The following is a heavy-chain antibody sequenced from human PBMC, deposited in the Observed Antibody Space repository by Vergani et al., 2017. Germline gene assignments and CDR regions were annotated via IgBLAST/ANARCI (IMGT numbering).Heavy chain of an antibody. J-gene: IGHJ3*02. CDR1: GGSISSSSYY. Sequence: QLQLQESGPGLVKPSETLSLTCTVSGGSISSSSYYWGWIRQPAGKGLEWIGRIYTSGSTNYNPSLKSRVTMSVDTSKNQFSLKLSSVTAADTAVYYCARESDAFDIWGQGTMVTVSS. CDR3: ARESDAFDI. V-gene: IGHV4-61*02. CDR2: IYTSGST.